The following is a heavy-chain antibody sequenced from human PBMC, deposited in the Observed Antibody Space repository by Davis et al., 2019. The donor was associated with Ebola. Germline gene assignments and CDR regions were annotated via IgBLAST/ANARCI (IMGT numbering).Heavy chain of an antibody. V-gene: IGHV1-46*01. D-gene: IGHD1-26*01. J-gene: IGHJ4*02. CDR3: TSGSYAGGEDY. Sequence: ASVKASCKASGYTFTSYYMHWVRQAPGQGLEWMGIINPSGGSTSYAQKFQGRVTMTRDTSTSTVYMELSSLRSEDTAVYYCTSGSYAGGEDYWGQGTLVTVSS. CDR2: INPSGGST. CDR1: GYTFTSYY.